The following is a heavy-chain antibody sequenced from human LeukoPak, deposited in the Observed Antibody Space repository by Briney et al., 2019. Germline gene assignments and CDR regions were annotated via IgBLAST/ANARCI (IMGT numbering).Heavy chain of an antibody. CDR1: GFSFRFYD. D-gene: IGHD1-26*01. CDR2: INGGSGTV. J-gene: IGHJ4*02. V-gene: IGHV3-48*01. Sequence: GGSLRLSCAASGFSFRFYDMTWVRQAPGKGLEWVSYINGGSGTVYYADSVRGRFTISRDNAKNSLYLQMDSLRAEDTAVYYCARYGSGSFYFDYWGQGTLVTVSS. CDR3: ARYGSGSFYFDY.